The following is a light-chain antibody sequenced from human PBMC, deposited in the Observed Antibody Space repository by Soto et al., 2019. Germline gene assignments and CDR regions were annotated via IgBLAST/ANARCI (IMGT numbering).Light chain of an antibody. CDR2: EVS. Sequence: QSALTQPTSASGSPGQSVTISCTGTSSDVGGYNYVSWYQQHPGKAPKLMIYEVSKRPSGVPDRFSGSKSVNTASLTVSGLQAEDEADYYCSSYAGSNNPVVFGGGTKHTVL. CDR3: SSYAGSNNPVV. V-gene: IGLV2-8*01. J-gene: IGLJ2*01. CDR1: SSDVGGYNY.